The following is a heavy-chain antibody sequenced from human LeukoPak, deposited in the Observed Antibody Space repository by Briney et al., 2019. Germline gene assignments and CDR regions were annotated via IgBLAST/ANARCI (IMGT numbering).Heavy chain of an antibody. CDR1: AFIFSGHW. Sequence: PGGSLRLSCEGSAFIFSGHWMNWVRQTPGKGLEWVSCISSSSSTIYYADSVKGRFTISRDNAKNSLYLQMNSLRAEDTAVYYCARDGRYYDSSGYPNWFDPWGQGTLVTVSS. D-gene: IGHD3-22*01. V-gene: IGHV3-48*01. CDR3: ARDGRYYDSSGYPNWFDP. CDR2: ISSSSSTI. J-gene: IGHJ5*02.